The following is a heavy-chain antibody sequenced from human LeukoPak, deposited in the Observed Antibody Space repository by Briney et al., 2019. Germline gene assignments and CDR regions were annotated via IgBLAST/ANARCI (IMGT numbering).Heavy chain of an antibody. CDR2: ISAYNGNT. D-gene: IGHD6-19*01. CDR3: ARDAIAVAGSGDWFDP. V-gene: IGHV1-18*01. J-gene: IGHJ5*02. CDR1: GYTFTSYG. Sequence: ASVKVSCKAFGYTFTSYGISWLARSPGQGLEWMGWISAYNGNTNYAQNLKGRVTMTTDTSTSTAYMQLRSLRSDDTAVYYCARDAIAVAGSGDWFDPWGQGTLVTVSS.